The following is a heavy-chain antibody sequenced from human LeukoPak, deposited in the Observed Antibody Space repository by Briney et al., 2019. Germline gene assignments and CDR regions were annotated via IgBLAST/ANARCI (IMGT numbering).Heavy chain of an antibody. J-gene: IGHJ4*02. CDR1: GYTFTNYV. CDR2: IYPGGGST. CDR3: ARDNDFDY. D-gene: IGHD2-8*01. Sequence: ASVKVSCKASGYTFTNYVINWVRQAPGQGLEWMGIIYPGGGSTNYAQKFQGRLTMTRDMSTSTVYMELSSLRSEDTAFYYCARDNDFDYWGQGTLVTVSS. V-gene: IGHV1-46*01.